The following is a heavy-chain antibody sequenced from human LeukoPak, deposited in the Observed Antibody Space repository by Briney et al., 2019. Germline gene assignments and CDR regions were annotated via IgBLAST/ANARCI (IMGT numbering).Heavy chain of an antibody. Sequence: GGSLRLSCAASGFTFTAYGMQWVRQAPGKGLEWVAFVRYNGNDKYYADSVKGRFTISRDNSKNTVDLQMDSLRAEDTAVYYCARPRYYYDSSGPAANPYYFDYWGQGTLVTVSS. J-gene: IGHJ4*02. CDR1: GFTFTAYG. D-gene: IGHD3-22*01. CDR2: VRYNGNDK. CDR3: ARPRYYYDSSGPAANPYYFDY. V-gene: IGHV3-30*02.